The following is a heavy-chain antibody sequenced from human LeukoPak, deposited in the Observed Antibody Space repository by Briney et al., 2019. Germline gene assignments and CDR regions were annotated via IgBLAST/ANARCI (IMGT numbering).Heavy chain of an antibody. V-gene: IGHV3-21*01. CDR1: GFTFSDYS. CDR3: ARRGAIPGHWYFDL. CDR2: ISSSSSYM. Sequence: GGSLRLSCAASGFTFSDYSMNWVRQAPGKGLEWVSSISSSSSYMKYAESVRGRFTISRDNAKNSLYLHMSSLRAEDTAVYYCARRGAIPGHWYFDLWGRGTLVTVSS. D-gene: IGHD1-26*01. J-gene: IGHJ2*01.